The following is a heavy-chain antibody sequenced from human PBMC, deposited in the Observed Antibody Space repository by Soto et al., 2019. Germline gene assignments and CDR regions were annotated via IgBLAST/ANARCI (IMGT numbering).Heavy chain of an antibody. J-gene: IGHJ5*02. CDR1: GGSISSSSYY. Sequence: SETLSLTCTVSGGSISSSSYYWGWIRQPPGKGLEWNGSIYYSGSTYYNPSLKSRVTISVDTSKNQFSLKLSSVTAADTAVYYCAIHAFYYGSGSYYKLYNWFDPWGQGTLVTVSS. CDR2: IYYSGST. V-gene: IGHV4-39*01. D-gene: IGHD3-10*01. CDR3: AIHAFYYGSGSYYKLYNWFDP.